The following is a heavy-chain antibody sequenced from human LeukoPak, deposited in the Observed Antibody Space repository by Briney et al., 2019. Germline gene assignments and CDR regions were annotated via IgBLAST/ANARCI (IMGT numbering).Heavy chain of an antibody. V-gene: IGHV1-46*01. Sequence: GASVTVSCTASGYTFTSYYMHWVRQAPGQGLEWMGIINPSGGSTSYAQKFQGRVTMTRDTSTSTVYMELSSLRSEDTAVYYCARGAYCSSTSCPIYYYYGMDVWGQGTTVTVSS. CDR3: ARGAYCSSTSCPIYYYYGMDV. D-gene: IGHD2-2*01. J-gene: IGHJ6*02. CDR2: INPSGGST. CDR1: GYTFTSYY.